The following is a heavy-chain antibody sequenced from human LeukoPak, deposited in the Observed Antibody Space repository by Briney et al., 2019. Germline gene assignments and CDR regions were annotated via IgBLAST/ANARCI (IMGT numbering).Heavy chain of an antibody. V-gene: IGHV3-48*04. D-gene: IGHD4-17*01. Sequence: PGGSLRLSCAASGFTFSSYSMNWVRQAPGKGLEWVSYISSSSSTIYYADSVKGRFTISRDNAKNSLYLQMNSLRAEDTAVYYCARDGDLYYFDYWGQGTLVTVSS. CDR2: ISSSSSTI. CDR1: GFTFSSYS. J-gene: IGHJ4*02. CDR3: ARDGDLYYFDY.